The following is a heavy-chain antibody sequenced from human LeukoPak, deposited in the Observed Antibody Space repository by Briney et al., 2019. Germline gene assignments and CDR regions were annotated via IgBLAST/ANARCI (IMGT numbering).Heavy chain of an antibody. CDR2: ISSSSSYI. CDR1: GFTFGSYS. V-gene: IGHV3-21*01. J-gene: IGHJ4*02. Sequence: GGSLRLSCAASGFTFGSYSMNWVRQAPGKGLEWVSSISSSSSYIYYADSVKGRFTISRDNAKNSLYLQMNSLRAEDTAVYYCAGDYGDPYYFDYWGQGTLVTVSS. CDR3: AGDYGDPYYFDY. D-gene: IGHD4-17*01.